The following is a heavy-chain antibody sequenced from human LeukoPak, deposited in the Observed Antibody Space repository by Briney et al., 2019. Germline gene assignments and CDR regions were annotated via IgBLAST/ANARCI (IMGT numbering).Heavy chain of an antibody. D-gene: IGHD1-7*01. CDR3: ARAEGELELRGGNWFDP. CDR1: GGTFSSYA. Sequence: TSVKVSCKASGGTFSSYAISWVRQAPGQGLEWMGGIIPIFGTANYAQKFQGRVTITTDESTSTAYMELSSLRSEDTAVYYCARAEGELELRGGNWFDPWGQGTLVTVSS. J-gene: IGHJ5*02. CDR2: IIPIFGTA. V-gene: IGHV1-69*05.